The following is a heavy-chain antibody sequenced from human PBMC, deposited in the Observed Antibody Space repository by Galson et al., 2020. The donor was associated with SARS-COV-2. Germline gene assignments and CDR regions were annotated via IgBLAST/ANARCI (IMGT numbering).Heavy chain of an antibody. Sequence: TLSLTCAISGDSVSSNSAAWNWIRQSPSGGLEWLGRTYYRSKWYNDYAVSVKSRMTLNPDTSKNQLSLQLNSVTPEDTAVYYCVRGENYYGSGSHRRNWFDPWGQGTPVTVSS. CDR2: TYYRSKWYN. V-gene: IGHV6-1*01. J-gene: IGHJ5*02. CDR3: VRGENYYGSGSHRRNWFDP. CDR1: GDSVSSNSAA. D-gene: IGHD3-10*01.